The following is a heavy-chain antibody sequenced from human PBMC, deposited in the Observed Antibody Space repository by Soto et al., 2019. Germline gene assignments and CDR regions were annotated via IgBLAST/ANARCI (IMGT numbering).Heavy chain of an antibody. J-gene: IGHJ6*02. CDR2: ISYDGSNK. Sequence: PGGSLRLSCAASGFTFSSYAMHWVRQAPGKGLEWVAVISYDGSNKYYADSVKGRFTISRDNSKNTLYLQMNSLRAEDTAVYYCARALTYYDFWSGSYPTPVNYYGMDVWGQGTTVTVSS. D-gene: IGHD3-3*01. V-gene: IGHV3-30-3*01. CDR1: GFTFSSYA. CDR3: ARALTYYDFWSGSYPTPVNYYGMDV.